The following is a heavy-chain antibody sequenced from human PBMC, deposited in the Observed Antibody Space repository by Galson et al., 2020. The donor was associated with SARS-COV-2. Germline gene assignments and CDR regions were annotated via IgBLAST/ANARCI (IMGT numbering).Heavy chain of an antibody. D-gene: IGHD3-10*01. Sequence: SETLSLTCTVSGGSISSGDYYWSWIRQPPGKGLEWIGYIYYSGSTYYNPSLKSRVTISVDTSKNQFSLKLSSVTAADTAVYYCSSAVGVRYGEGAFDIWGQGTMVTVSS. CDR2: IYYSGST. V-gene: IGHV4-30-4*01. CDR1: GGSISSGDYY. CDR3: SSAVGVRYGEGAFDI. J-gene: IGHJ3*02.